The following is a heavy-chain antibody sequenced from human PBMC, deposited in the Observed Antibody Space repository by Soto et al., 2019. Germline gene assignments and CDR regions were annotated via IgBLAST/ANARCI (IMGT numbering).Heavy chain of an antibody. D-gene: IGHD1-1*01. CDR3: ARGRYGDY. V-gene: IGHV1-18*01. Sequence: QVHLVQSGAEVKKPGASVKVSCKGSGYGFTTYGITWVRQAPGQGLEWMAWISAHNGNTNYAQKLQGRGTVTRDTSTCTAYRELRSLRSDETAVYYCARGRYGDYWGQGALVTVSS. J-gene: IGHJ4*02. CDR1: GYGFTTYG. CDR2: ISAHNGNT.